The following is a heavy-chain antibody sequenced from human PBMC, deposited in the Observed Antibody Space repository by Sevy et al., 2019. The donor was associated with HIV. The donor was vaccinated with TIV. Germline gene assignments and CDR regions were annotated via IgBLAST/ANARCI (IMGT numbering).Heavy chain of an antibody. V-gene: IGHV1-2*02. CDR2: INPNSGGT. D-gene: IGHD3-3*01. CDR1: GYTFTGYY. J-gene: IGHJ6*02. Sequence: ASVKVSCKASGYTFTGYYMHWVGQAPGQGLEWMGWINPNSGGTNYAQKFQGRVTMTRDTSISTAYMELSRLRSDDTAVYYCATLYTYYDFWSGSTLYGMDVWGQGTTVTVSS. CDR3: ATLYTYYDFWSGSTLYGMDV.